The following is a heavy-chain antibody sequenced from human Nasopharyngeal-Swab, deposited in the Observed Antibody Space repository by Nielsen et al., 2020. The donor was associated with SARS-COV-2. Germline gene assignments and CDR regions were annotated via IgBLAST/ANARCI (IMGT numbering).Heavy chain of an antibody. J-gene: IGHJ1*01. D-gene: IGHD1-26*01. V-gene: IGHV3-30*04. Sequence: GESLKISCAASGFTFSSYAIHWVRQAPGKGPEWVAVISYDGGNKYYADSVKGRFTISRDNSKNTLYLQMNSLRAEDTAVYYCARGYSGSYYEYFQHWGQGTLVTVSS. CDR2: ISYDGGNK. CDR1: GFTFSSYA. CDR3: ARGYSGSYYEYFQH.